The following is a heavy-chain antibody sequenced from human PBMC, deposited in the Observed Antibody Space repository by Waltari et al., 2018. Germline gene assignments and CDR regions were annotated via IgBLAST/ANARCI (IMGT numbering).Heavy chain of an antibody. Sequence: QVQLVQSGAEVKKPGASVKVSCKASGYTFTGYYMHWVRQAPGQGLEWMGRINPNGGGTNYAQKVQGRVTMTRETSSSTAYMELSRLRSDDTAVYYCARDLSSSTTDYWGQGTLVTVSS. J-gene: IGHJ4*02. CDR3: ARDLSSSTTDY. V-gene: IGHV1-2*06. CDR2: INPNGGGT. CDR1: GYTFTGYY. D-gene: IGHD1-1*01.